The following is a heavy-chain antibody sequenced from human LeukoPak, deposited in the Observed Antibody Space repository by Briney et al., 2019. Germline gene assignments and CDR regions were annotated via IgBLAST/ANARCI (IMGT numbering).Heavy chain of an antibody. J-gene: IGHJ5*02. CDR2: INHSGST. D-gene: IGHD2-15*01. CDR1: GYSISSGYY. V-gene: IGHV4-38-2*02. CDR3: ARGQGYRRYCSGGSCYSWFDP. Sequence: PSETLSLTCTVSGYSISSGYYWSWIRQPPGKGLEWIGEINHSGSTNYNPSLKSRVTISVDTSKNQFSLKLSSVTAADTAVYYCARGQGYRRYCSGGSCYSWFDPWGQGTLVTVSS.